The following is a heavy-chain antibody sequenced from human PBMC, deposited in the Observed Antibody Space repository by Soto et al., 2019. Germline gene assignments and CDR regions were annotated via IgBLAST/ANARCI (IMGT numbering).Heavy chain of an antibody. CDR1: GDSFSSSNW. CDR3: GRSPRRVDGKWYVDY. CDR2: ILHTAHT. J-gene: IGHJ4*02. V-gene: IGHV4-4*02. Sequence: QVQLQESGPGLVKPSGTLSLSCGVSGDSFSSSNWWTWIRQPPGEGVEWSGDILHTAHTDLSPFLRSRITTSIGTSKKEFSLKMTSVTAADTAVYYCGRSPRRVDGKWYVDYWGPGALVIVAS. D-gene: IGHD2-15*01.